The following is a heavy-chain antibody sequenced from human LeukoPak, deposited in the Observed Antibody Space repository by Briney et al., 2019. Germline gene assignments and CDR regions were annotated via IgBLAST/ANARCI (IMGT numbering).Heavy chain of an antibody. CDR3: ARGGGNYYNHSCDY. D-gene: IGHD1-26*01. CDR1: DGFISSGGYY. Sequence: PSETLSLTCTVSDGFISSGGYYWSWIRQHPGKGLEWIGYIYSSGSTYYNPSLKSRVTISGDTSKNQFSLKLSSVTAADTAIYYCARGGGNYYNHSCDYWGQGTLVTVSS. J-gene: IGHJ4*02. V-gene: IGHV4-31*03. CDR2: IYSSGST.